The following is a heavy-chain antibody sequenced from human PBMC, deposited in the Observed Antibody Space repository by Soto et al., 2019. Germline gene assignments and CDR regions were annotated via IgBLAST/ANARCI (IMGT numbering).Heavy chain of an antibody. CDR3: AREGGYCSGGSCYFSVLPDYYYYGMDV. CDR1: GFTFSSYG. J-gene: IGHJ6*02. Sequence: GGSLRLSCAASGFTFSSYGMHWVRQAPGKGLEWVAVIWYDGSNKYYADSVKGRFTISRDNSKNTLYLQMNSLRAEDTAVYYCAREGGYCSGGSCYFSVLPDYYYYGMDVWGQGTTVTVSS. V-gene: IGHV3-33*01. CDR2: IWYDGSNK. D-gene: IGHD2-15*01.